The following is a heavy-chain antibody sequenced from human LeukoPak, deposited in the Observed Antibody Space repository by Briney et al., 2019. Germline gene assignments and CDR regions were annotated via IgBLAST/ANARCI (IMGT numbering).Heavy chain of an antibody. J-gene: IGHJ3*02. CDR1: GGSFSGYY. D-gene: IGHD5-12*01. CDR3: ARGNIVATIGRAFDI. V-gene: IGHV4-34*01. CDR2: INHSGST. Sequence: SEALSLTCAVSGGSFSGYYCSWIRHPPARGLEWMGEINHSGSTNYNPSLKSRVTISVDTSKNQFSLKLSSVTAADTAVYYCARGNIVATIGRAFDIWGQGTMVTVSS.